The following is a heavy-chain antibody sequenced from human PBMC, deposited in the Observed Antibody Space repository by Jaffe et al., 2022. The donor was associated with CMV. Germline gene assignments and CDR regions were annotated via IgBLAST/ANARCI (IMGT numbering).Heavy chain of an antibody. V-gene: IGHV4-59*01. J-gene: IGHJ3*02. CDR2: IYYSGST. D-gene: IGHD2-21*01. CDR1: GGSISSYY. Sequence: QVQLQESGPGLVKPSETLSLTCTVSGGSISSYYWSWIRQPPGKGLEWIGYIYYSGSTNYNPSLKSRVTISVDTSKNQFSLKLSSVTAADTAVYYCARNTAPLWWSDPHAFDIWGQGTMVTVSS. CDR3: ARNTAPLWWSDPHAFDI.